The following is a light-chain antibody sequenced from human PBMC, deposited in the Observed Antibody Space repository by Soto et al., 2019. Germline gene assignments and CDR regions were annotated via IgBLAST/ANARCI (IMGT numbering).Light chain of an antibody. J-gene: IGKJ4*01. Sequence: IQVTKSPSAVSADVRDRVIITFRASQSISSWLAWYQQKPGKAPKLLIYKASSLESGVPSRFSGSGSGTEFTLTISSLQPDDFATYYCQQLNSYLTFCEGTKV. CDR3: QQLNSYLT. CDR2: KAS. CDR1: QSISSW. V-gene: IGKV1-5*03.